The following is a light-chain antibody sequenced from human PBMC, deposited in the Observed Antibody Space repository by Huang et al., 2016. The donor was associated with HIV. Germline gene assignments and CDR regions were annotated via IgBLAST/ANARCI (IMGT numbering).Light chain of an antibody. CDR2: SSS. CDR3: QQYNHWPPYT. V-gene: IGKV3-15*01. Sequence: EIVLTQSPATLSVSPGERVTLSCRASQSVSSNLAWYQQKPGQAPRLLIYSSSSRATGVPARFSGSGSATVFSLTITNLQSEDFAIYYCQQYNHWPPYTFGQGTKLEIK. J-gene: IGKJ2*01. CDR1: QSVSSN.